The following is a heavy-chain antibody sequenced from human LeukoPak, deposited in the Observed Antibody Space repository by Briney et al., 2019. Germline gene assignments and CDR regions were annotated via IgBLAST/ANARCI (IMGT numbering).Heavy chain of an antibody. CDR3: APRGDIEHSYGYGKWFDP. Sequence: SVTLSLTCAVYGGSFSGYYWSWIPQPPGKGLEWIGEINHSGSTNYNASLKSRVTVSADSSKNQFSLRLSSVTAADTAVYYCAPRGDIEHSYGYGKWFDPWGQGTRVTVSS. CDR2: INHSGST. V-gene: IGHV4-34*01. CDR1: GGSFSGYY. J-gene: IGHJ5*02. D-gene: IGHD5-18*01.